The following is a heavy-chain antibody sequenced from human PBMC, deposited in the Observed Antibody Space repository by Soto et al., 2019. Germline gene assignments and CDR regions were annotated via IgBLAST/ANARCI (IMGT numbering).Heavy chain of an antibody. CDR2: IYYSGST. Sequence: SETLSLTCTVSGGSISSGDYYWSWIRQPPGKGLEWIGYIYYSGSTYYNPSLKSRVTISVDTSKNQFSLKLTSVTAADTAVYYCARNGYSNGWYHFDYWGQGILVTVSS. V-gene: IGHV4-30-4*01. J-gene: IGHJ4*02. D-gene: IGHD6-19*01. CDR1: GGSISSGDYY. CDR3: ARNGYSNGWYHFDY.